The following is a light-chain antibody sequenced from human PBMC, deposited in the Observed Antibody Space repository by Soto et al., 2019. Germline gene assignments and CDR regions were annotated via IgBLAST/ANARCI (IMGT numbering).Light chain of an antibody. CDR3: QQRSNWPSLT. J-gene: IGKJ4*01. Sequence: EIVLTQSPGTLSLSPGERATVSCRASQSVSSSNLAWYQQKPGQAPRLLIYDASNRATGIPARFSGSGPGTDFTLTISSLEPEDFAVYYCQQRSNWPSLTFGGGTKVEIK. CDR1: QSVSSSN. CDR2: DAS. V-gene: IGKV3D-11*02.